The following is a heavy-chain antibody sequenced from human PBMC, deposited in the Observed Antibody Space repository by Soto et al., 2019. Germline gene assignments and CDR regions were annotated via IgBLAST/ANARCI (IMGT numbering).Heavy chain of an antibody. V-gene: IGHV4-59*01. Sequence: QVQLQESGPGLVKPSETLSLTCTVSGISITSSYWNWFRQSPGKGLEWIGQISDRGDINYNPPLESRVTISTDTSKNQVSLTLTAVNAADTAFYFCARGRHWFGPWGQGTLVTVPS. CDR3: ARGRHWFGP. J-gene: IGHJ5*02. CDR1: GISITSSY. CDR2: ISDRGDI.